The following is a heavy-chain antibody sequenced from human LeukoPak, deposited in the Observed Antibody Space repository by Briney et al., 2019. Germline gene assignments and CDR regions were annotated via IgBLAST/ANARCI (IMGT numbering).Heavy chain of an antibody. CDR3: ARGGDSSGYYYGGYFDY. D-gene: IGHD3-22*01. V-gene: IGHV1-2*02. Sequence: ASVKVSCKAFGYTFTSNYMHWVRQAPGQGLEWMGWINPNSGGTNYAQKFQGRVTMTRDTSISTAYMELSRLRSDDTAVYYCARGGDSSGYYYGGYFDYWGQGTLVTVSS. J-gene: IGHJ4*02. CDR2: INPNSGGT. CDR1: GYTFTSNY.